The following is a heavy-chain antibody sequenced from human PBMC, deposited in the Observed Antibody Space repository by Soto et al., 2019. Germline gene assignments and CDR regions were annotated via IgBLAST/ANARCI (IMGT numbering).Heavy chain of an antibody. CDR3: ARNRDYAFDY. D-gene: IGHD4-17*01. J-gene: IGHJ4*02. CDR2: IKQDGSDK. V-gene: IGHV3-7*01. CDR1: GFTFSNYW. Sequence: PGGSLRLSCAASGFTFSNYWMSWVRQAPGKGLEWVAIIKQDGSDKYYVDSVKGRFTISRDNAKNSLYLQMNSLRTEDAAVYYCARNRDYAFDYWVRGTLFTVSS.